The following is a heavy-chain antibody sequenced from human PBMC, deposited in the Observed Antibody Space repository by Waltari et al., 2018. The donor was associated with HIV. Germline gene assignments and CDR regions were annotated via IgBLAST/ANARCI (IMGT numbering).Heavy chain of an antibody. J-gene: IGHJ5*02. V-gene: IGHV3-21*01. CDR1: GFTFSSYS. D-gene: IGHD1-1*01. CDR3: ARDRTRHGTRWFDP. CDR2: MGSSRIYI. Sequence: EVQLVESGGGLVKPGGSLRLCCAATGFTFSSYSMNWVRQAPGKGLEWVSSMGSSRIYIYYADSVKGRFTISRDNAKNSLYLQMNSLRAEDTAVYYCARDRTRHGTRWFDPWGQGTLVTVSS.